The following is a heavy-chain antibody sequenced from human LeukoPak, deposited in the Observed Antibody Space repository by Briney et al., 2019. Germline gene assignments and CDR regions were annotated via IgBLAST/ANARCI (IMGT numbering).Heavy chain of an antibody. D-gene: IGHD1-26*01. V-gene: IGHV1-18*01. J-gene: IGHJ4*02. Sequence: ASVKVSCKASGYSFATYAITWVRQAPGLGLEWMGWTSGYNGKTNYAPKLQGRLTMTTDTSTSTAYMELRSLRSDDTAMYYCARVGATYGDPLEYDYWGQGTLVTVSS. CDR2: TSGYNGKT. CDR3: ARVGATYGDPLEYDY. CDR1: GYSFATYA.